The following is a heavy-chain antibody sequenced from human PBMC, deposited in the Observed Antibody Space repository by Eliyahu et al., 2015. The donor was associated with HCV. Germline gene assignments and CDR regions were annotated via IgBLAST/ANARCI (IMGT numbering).Heavy chain of an antibody. V-gene: IGHV4-39*01. J-gene: IGHJ2*01. CDR2: IYYSGST. CDR1: GGSISSSSYY. CDR3: ARLTTTAMVTYGRWYFDL. Sequence: QLQLQESGPGLVKPSETLSLTCTVSGGSISSSSYYWGWIRQPPGKGLEWIGSIYYSGSTYYNPSLKSRVTISVDTSKNQFSLKLSSVTAADTAVYYCARLTTTAMVTYGRWYFDLWGRGTLVTVSS. D-gene: IGHD5-18*01.